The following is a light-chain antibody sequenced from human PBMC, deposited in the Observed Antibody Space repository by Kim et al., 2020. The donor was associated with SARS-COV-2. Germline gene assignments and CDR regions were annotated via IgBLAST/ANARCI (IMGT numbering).Light chain of an antibody. V-gene: IGLV3-19*01. J-gene: IGLJ2*01. CDR1: NLRKYY. CDR3: KSRDSSGKVV. CDR2: GKN. Sequence: SSELTQDPAVSVALGQTVRITCQGDNLRKYYASWYQQKPGQAPVLAIYGKNNRPSGIPDRFSGSSSGNTASLTITGAQAEEEADYYCKSRDSSGKVVFGGGTQLTVL.